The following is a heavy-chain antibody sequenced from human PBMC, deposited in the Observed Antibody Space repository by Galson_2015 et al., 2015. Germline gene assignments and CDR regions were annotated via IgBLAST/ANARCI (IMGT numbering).Heavy chain of an antibody. CDR2: IYYSGST. D-gene: IGHD5-12*01. J-gene: IGHJ6*02. CDR1: SGSISSGGYY. V-gene: IGHV4-31*03. CDR3: ARSRVASFYYYGMDV. Sequence: TLSLTCTVSSGSISSGGYYWSWIRQHPGKGLEWIGYIYYSGSTYYNPSLKSRVTISVDTSKNQFSLKLSSVTAADTAVYYWARSRVASFYYYGMDVWGQGTTVTVSS.